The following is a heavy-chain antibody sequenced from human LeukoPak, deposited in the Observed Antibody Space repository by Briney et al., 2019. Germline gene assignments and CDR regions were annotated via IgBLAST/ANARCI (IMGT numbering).Heavy chain of an antibody. CDR2: INWNGGST. D-gene: IGHD3-9*01. J-gene: IGHJ4*02. Sequence: GGSLRLSCAASGFTFDDYGMSWVRQAPGKGLEWVSGINWNGGSTGYADSVKGRFTISRDNAKNSLYLQMNSLRAEDTALYYCASGSSSYDIPTYYFDYWGQGTLVTVSS. CDR1: GFTFDDYG. V-gene: IGHV3-20*04. CDR3: ASGSSSYDIPTYYFDY.